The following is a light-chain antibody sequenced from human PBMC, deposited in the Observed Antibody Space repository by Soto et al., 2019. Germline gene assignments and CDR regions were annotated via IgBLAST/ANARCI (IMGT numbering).Light chain of an antibody. CDR1: QSVGNN. J-gene: IGKJ2*01. V-gene: IGKV3-11*01. CDR3: QQGSNWYT. Sequence: EIVLTQSPATLSLSPGERATLSCRASQSVGNNLAWYQQKPGQAPGLLIYEASTRAAGIPARFSGSGSGTDFTLTISSLEPEDFALYYCQQGSNWYTFGQGTKLEIK. CDR2: EAS.